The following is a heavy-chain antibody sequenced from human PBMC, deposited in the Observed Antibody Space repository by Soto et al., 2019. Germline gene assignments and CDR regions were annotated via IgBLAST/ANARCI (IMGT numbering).Heavy chain of an antibody. CDR3: PGGGARWPGYFDS. V-gene: IGHV4-30-4*08. Sequence: QVRLHESGPGLVKPSQTLSLTCSVSGGSISGDYYWSWIRQSPEKGLEWIGYIYYSGSSYSNPALQSRLSMSLDTSKTQFSLKLRSVTPADTAVFYGPGGGARWPGYFDSWGQGALVAVSS. CDR1: GGSISGDYY. J-gene: IGHJ4*02. D-gene: IGHD2-15*01. CDR2: IYYSGSS.